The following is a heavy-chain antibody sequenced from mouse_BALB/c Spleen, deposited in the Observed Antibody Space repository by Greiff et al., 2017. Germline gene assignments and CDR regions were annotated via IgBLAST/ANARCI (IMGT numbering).Heavy chain of an antibody. CDR2: IRLKSDNYAT. D-gene: IGHD2-14*01. CDR3: TAAYYRSYFDY. V-gene: IGHV6-3*01. CDR1: GFTFSSYW. J-gene: IGHJ2*01. Sequence: EVKVEESGGGLVQPGGSMKLSCVASGFTFSSYWMSWVRQSPEKGLEWVAEIRLKSDNYATHYAESVKGKFTISRDDSKSRLYLQMNSLRAEDTGIYYCTAAYYRSYFDYWGQGTTLTVSS.